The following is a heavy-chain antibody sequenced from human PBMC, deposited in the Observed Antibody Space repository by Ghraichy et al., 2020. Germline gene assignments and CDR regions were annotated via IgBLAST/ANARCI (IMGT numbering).Heavy chain of an antibody. J-gene: IGHJ4*02. CDR3: ARGLYCSGGSCYGGYFDY. CDR1: GYTFTSYG. CDR2: ISAYNGNT. D-gene: IGHD2-15*01. V-gene: IGHV1-18*04. Sequence: ASVKVSCKASGYTFTSYGISWVRQAPGQGLEWMGWISAYNGNTNYAQKLQGRVTMTTDTSTSTAYMELRSLRSDDTAVYYCARGLYCSGGSCYGGYFDYWGQGTLVTVSS.